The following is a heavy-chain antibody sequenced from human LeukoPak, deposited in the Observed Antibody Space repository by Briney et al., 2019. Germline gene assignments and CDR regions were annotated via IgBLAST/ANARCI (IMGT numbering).Heavy chain of an antibody. CDR2: INHSGST. CDR1: GGSFSGYY. CDR3: ARSFERRWFDP. Sequence: SETLSLTCAVYGGSFSGYYWSWIRQPPGKGLEWIGEINHSGSTNYNPSLKSRVTISVDTSKNQFSLKLSSVTAADTAVYHCARSFERRWFDPWGQGTLVTVSS. V-gene: IGHV4-34*01. D-gene: IGHD1-1*01. J-gene: IGHJ5*02.